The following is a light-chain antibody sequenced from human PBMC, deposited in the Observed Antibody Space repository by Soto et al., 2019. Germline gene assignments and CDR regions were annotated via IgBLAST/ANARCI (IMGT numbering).Light chain of an antibody. CDR2: GAS. V-gene: IGKV3-15*01. CDR3: QQYNNWPPWT. CDR1: QSVSSN. J-gene: IGKJ1*01. Sequence: EIVMTQSPATLSVSPGERATLACRASQSVSSNLAWYQQKPGQAPRLLIYGASTRATGIPGRFSGSGSGTEFTLTISSLQSEDFAVYYCQQYNNWPPWTFGQGTKVELK.